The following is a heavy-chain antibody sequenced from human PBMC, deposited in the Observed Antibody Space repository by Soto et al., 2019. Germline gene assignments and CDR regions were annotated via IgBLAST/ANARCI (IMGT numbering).Heavy chain of an antibody. D-gene: IGHD5-18*01. CDR3: AREDGDTAMVNWFDP. CDR2: IYYSGST. J-gene: IGHJ5*02. CDR1: GGSISSGGYY. Sequence: SETLFLTCTVSGGSISSGGYYWSWIRQHPGKGLEWIGYIYYSGSTYYNPSLKSRVTISVDTSKNQFSLKLNSVTAADTAVYYCAREDGDTAMVNWFDPWGQGTLVTVS. V-gene: IGHV4-31*03.